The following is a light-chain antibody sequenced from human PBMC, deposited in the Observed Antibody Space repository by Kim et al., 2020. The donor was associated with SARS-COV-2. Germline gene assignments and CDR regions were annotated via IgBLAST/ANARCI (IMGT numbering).Light chain of an antibody. CDR1: KLGDKY. CDR3: QAWDSSTAV. Sequence: GSPGQTASITCSGDKLGDKYACWYQQKPGQSPVLVIYQDVKRPSGIPERFSGSNSGNTATLTISGTQAMDEADYYCQAWDSSTAVFGGGTQLTVL. V-gene: IGLV3-1*01. J-gene: IGLJ3*02. CDR2: QDV.